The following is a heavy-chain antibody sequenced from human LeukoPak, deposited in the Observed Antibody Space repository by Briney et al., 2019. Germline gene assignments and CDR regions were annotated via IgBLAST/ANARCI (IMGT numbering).Heavy chain of an antibody. CDR3: ARDYVTSYYYYGMDV. V-gene: IGHV4-59*01. D-gene: IGHD3-10*02. J-gene: IGHJ6*02. Sequence: SETLPLTCTVSGVSISNYYWSWIRQPPGKGLEWIGYISYSGSTNYNPSLKSRVTISVDTSKNHFSLRLSSVTAADTAMYYCARDYVTSYYYYGMDVWGQGTTVTVSS. CDR1: GVSISNYY. CDR2: ISYSGST.